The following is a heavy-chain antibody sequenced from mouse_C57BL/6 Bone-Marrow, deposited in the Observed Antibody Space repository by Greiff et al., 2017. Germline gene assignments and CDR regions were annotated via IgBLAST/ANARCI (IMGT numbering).Heavy chain of an antibody. Sequence: VQLQESGAELVRPGTSVKVSCKASGYAFTNYLIEWVKQRPGQGLEWIGVINPGSGGTNYNEKFKGKATLTADKSSSTAYMQLSSLTSEDSAVYFCARWGYYGSSKNYAMDYWGQGTSVTVSS. CDR3: ARWGYYGSSKNYAMDY. D-gene: IGHD1-1*01. CDR2: INPGSGGT. CDR1: GYAFTNYL. J-gene: IGHJ4*01. V-gene: IGHV1-54*01.